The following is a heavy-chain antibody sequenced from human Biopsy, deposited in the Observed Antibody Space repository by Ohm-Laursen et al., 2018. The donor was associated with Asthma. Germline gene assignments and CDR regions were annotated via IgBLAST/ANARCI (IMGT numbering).Heavy chain of an antibody. Sequence: SVYVSYTPLGGSVNTYIIGSGRQAPGRGHGWRGGINSVFGTTTYPQKFQDRVTITADDSTSTIYMELSSLRSEDAAVYYCARKAGSCISRTCYSLDFWGQGTLVTVSS. D-gene: IGHD2-2*01. CDR1: GGSVNTYI. J-gene: IGHJ4*01. V-gene: IGHV1-69*13. CDR3: ARKAGSCISRTCYSLDF. CDR2: INSVFGTT.